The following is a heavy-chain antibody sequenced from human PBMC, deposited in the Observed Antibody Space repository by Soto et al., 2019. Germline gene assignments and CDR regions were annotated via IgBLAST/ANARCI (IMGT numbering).Heavy chain of an antibody. CDR3: AREIPRGGSGWYWFDY. Sequence: ASVKVSCKASGYTFTKYSIHWLRQAPGQRLEWMGWINGGNGNTQNSQKFQGRVTITRDTSASTAYMELSSLRSEDTAVYLCAREIPRGGSGWYWFDYWGQGTLVTVSS. CDR1: GYTFTKYS. J-gene: IGHJ4*02. V-gene: IGHV1-3*01. D-gene: IGHD6-19*01. CDR2: INGGNGNT.